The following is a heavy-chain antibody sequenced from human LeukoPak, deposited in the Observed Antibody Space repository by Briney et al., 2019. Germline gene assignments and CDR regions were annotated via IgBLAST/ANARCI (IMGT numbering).Heavy chain of an antibody. J-gene: IGHJ4*02. D-gene: IGHD4/OR15-4a*01. CDR2: IYYSGST. Sequence: SETLSLTCTVSGGSISSGGYYWRWIRQHPGKGLEWIGYIYYSGSTYYNPSLKSRVTISVDTSKNQFSLKLSSVTAADTAVYYCARFGDDFGDYWGQGTLVTVSS. CDR1: GGSISSGGYY. CDR3: ARFGDDFGDY. V-gene: IGHV4-31*03.